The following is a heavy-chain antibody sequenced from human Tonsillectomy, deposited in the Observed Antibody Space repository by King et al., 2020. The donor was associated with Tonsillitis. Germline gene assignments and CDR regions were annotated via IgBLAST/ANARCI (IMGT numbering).Heavy chain of an antibody. V-gene: IGHV3-30*04. CDR1: GFTFSSYA. J-gene: IGHJ4*02. CDR2: ISYDGSNK. D-gene: IGHD3-10*01. CDR3: ARVSGSYLAYYFDY. Sequence: VQLVESGGGVVQPGRSLRLSCAASGFTFSSYAMHWVRQAPGKGLEWVAVISYDGSNKYYADSMKGRFTISRDKSKNTLYLQMNRLRAEDTAVYYCARVSGSYLAYYFDYWGQGTLVTVSS.